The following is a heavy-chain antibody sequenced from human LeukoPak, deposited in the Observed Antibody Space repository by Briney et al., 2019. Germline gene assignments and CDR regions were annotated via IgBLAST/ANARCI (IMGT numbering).Heavy chain of an antibody. CDR2: ISWNSGTL. J-gene: IGHJ4*02. Sequence: GGSLRLSCAASGFSFNDFAMHWVRQPPGKGLEWVSGISWNSGTLGYADSVRGRFTVSRDNAINSLYLQMNSLRAEDTAVYYCASDSPFDYWGQGTPVTVSS. CDR1: GFSFNDFA. V-gene: IGHV3-9*01. CDR3: ASDSPFDY.